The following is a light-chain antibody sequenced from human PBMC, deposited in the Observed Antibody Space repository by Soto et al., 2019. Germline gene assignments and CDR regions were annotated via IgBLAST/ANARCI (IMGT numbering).Light chain of an antibody. Sequence: EVVLTQSPGTLSLSPGDRATLSCRASQSVSSTFLAWYQQKPGQAPRLLIYGASSRATGIPDRFSGSGSGTDFTLTISRLEPEDFAIYHCQQYGGSPRTFGQGTKLEIK. J-gene: IGKJ2*01. V-gene: IGKV3-20*01. CDR1: QSVSSTF. CDR3: QQYGGSPRT. CDR2: GAS.